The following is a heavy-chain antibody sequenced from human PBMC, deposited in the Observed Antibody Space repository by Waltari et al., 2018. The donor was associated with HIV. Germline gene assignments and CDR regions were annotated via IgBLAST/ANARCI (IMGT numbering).Heavy chain of an antibody. V-gene: IGHV4-38-2*02. Sequence: QVQLQESGPGLVKPSETLSLTCTVSGYSISSGYYWGWIRQPPGKGLEWIGSIYHSGGTYYNPSLKTRFTISVDTSKNQFSLKLSSVTAADTAVYYCARDRRHYYDSSGYPPYFDYWGQGTLVTVSS. D-gene: IGHD3-22*01. CDR2: IYHSGGT. J-gene: IGHJ4*02. CDR3: ARDRRHYYDSSGYPPYFDY. CDR1: GYSISSGYY.